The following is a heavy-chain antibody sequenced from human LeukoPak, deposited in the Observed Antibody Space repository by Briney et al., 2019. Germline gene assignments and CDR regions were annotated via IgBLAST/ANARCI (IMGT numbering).Heavy chain of an antibody. CDR1: GFSFGDYA. CDR3: RREKWWRFEY. J-gene: IGHJ4*02. V-gene: IGHV3-49*03. CDR2: IRSNTFGGTT. D-gene: IGHD2-15*01. Sequence: GGSLRLSCTASGFSFGDYALSWFRRAPGMGLEWVSFIRSNTFGGTTEYAASVQGRFTISRDDSKNIAYLQMNSLKTEDTAIYYCRREKWWRFEYWGQGTLVTVSS.